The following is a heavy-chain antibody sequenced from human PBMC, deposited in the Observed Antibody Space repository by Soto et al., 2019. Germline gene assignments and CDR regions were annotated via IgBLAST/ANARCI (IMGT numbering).Heavy chain of an antibody. D-gene: IGHD1-26*01. CDR2: INPNSGGT. Sequence: GASVKVSCKASGYTFTGYYMHWVRQAPGQGLEWMGWINPNSGGTNYAQKFQGRVTMTRDTSISTAYMELSRLRSDDTAVYYCARANYSGSYQGYFDYWGQGTLVTVSS. CDR3: ARANYSGSYQGYFDY. V-gene: IGHV1-2*02. J-gene: IGHJ4*02. CDR1: GYTFTGYY.